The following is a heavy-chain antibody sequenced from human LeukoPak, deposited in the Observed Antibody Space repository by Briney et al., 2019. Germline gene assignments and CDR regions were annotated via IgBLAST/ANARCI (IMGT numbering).Heavy chain of an antibody. CDR1: GYTFTSYD. V-gene: IGHV1-8*03. CDR3: ARGPYSSSWYVRYYYYYYMDV. J-gene: IGHJ6*03. CDR2: MNPNSGNT. D-gene: IGHD6-13*01. Sequence: ASVKVSCKATGYTFTSYDINWVRQATGQRLEWMGWMNPNSGNTGYAQKFQGRVTITRNTSISTAYMELSSLRSEDTAVYYCARGPYSSSWYVRYYYYYYMDVWGRGTTVTVSS.